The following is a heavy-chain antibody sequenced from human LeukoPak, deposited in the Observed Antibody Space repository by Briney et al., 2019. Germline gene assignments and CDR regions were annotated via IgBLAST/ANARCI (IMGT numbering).Heavy chain of an antibody. CDR2: IYYSGST. Sequence: SETLSLTCTVSGGSIGSYYWSWIRQPPGKGLEWIGYIYYSGSTKYNPSLKSRVTMSVDTSKNQFSLKLSSVTAADTAVYYCARAPALWFGTWTFDYWGQGTLVTVSS. CDR1: GGSIGSYY. J-gene: IGHJ4*02. D-gene: IGHD3-10*01. CDR3: ARAPALWFGTWTFDY. V-gene: IGHV4-59*12.